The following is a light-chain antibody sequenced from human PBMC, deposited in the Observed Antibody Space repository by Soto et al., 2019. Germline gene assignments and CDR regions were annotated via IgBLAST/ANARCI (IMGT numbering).Light chain of an antibody. Sequence: QSVLTQATSVSGAPGQSITISFTGNRKDVGGYNYVSWYQHHPGKAPKLMICDVSDRPSGVSNRFSGSKSGNTASLTISGLQAEDEADYYCSSYTSSSTPWVFGTGTKVPVL. CDR2: DVS. V-gene: IGLV2-14*03. J-gene: IGLJ1*01. CDR1: RKDVGGYNY. CDR3: SSYTSSSTPWV.